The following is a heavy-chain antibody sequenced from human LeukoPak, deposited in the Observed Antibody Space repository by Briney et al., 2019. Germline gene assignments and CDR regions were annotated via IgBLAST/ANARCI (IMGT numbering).Heavy chain of an antibody. J-gene: IGHJ4*02. Sequence: ASVKVSCKASGYTFSSYLISWVRQVPGQGLEWMGWISGHNGNTDLAQTLQGRVTMTTDTSTSTAYMELRSLRSDGTAVYYCARIDGDYDSSGPSLLYWGQGTLVTVSS. CDR2: ISGHNGNT. CDR1: GYTFSSYL. V-gene: IGHV1-18*01. D-gene: IGHD3-22*01. CDR3: ARIDGDYDSSGPSLLY.